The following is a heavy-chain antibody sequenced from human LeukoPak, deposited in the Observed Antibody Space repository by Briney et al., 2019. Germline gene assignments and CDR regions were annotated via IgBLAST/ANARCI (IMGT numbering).Heavy chain of an antibody. CDR2: IRYDGSNK. CDR3: ASFRFVVLIT. CDR1: GFTFSSYG. V-gene: IGHV3-30*02. J-gene: IGHJ5*02. D-gene: IGHD2-8*01. Sequence: GGSLTLSCAASGFTFSSYGMHWVRQAPGPGLERVAFIRYDGSNKYYADSLKGRFTISRDNSKNTLYRQRHSLRDDDTTVYYGASFRFVVLITWGQGTLVTISS.